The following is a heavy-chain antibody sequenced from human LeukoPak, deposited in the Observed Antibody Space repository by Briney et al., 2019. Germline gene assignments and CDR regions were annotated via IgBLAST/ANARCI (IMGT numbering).Heavy chain of an antibody. CDR2: ISASGHYT. CDR1: GFTVSSNY. Sequence: GGSLRLSCAASGFTVSSNYMSWVRQAPGKGLEWVSGISASGHYTYNAHSAKGRFTISRNNSKNTLYLQMNSLKAEDTAEYFCTKDGSWGDYYFYFYIDVWGKGTTVTVSS. V-gene: IGHV3-23*01. J-gene: IGHJ6*03. CDR3: TKDGSWGDYYFYFYIDV. D-gene: IGHD1-26*01.